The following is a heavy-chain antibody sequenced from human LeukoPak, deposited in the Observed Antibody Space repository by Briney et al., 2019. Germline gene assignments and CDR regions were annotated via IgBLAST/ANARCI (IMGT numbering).Heavy chain of an antibody. CDR1: GFTFTMFS. Sequence: GGSLRLSCAASGFTFTMFSMNWLRQAPGKGLEWIAFIRGRSDTTYYADSVKGRFTISRDNSKNTLYLQMNSLRAEDTAVYYCAKDLSTEIIGPKLIFDAFDIWGQGTMVTVSS. CDR3: AKDLSTEIIGPKLIFDAFDI. D-gene: IGHD3-9*01. CDR2: IRGRSDTT. V-gene: IGHV3-23*01. J-gene: IGHJ3*02.